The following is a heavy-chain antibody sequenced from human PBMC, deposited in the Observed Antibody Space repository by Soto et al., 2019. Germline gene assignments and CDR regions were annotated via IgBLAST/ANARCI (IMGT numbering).Heavy chain of an antibody. CDR2: ISSSSSYI. CDR1: GFTFSSYS. Sequence: GALRLSCAASGFTFSSYSMNWVRQAPGKGLEWVSSISSSSSYIYYADSVKGRFTISRDNAKNSLYLQMNSLRAEDTAVYYCASTRSGQLRGFSFWGQGTLVTVSS. D-gene: IGHD3-16*02. CDR3: ASTRSGQLRGFSF. J-gene: IGHJ4*02. V-gene: IGHV3-21*01.